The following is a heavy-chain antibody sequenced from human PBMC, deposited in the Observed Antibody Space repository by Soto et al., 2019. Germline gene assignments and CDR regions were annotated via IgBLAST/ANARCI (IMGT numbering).Heavy chain of an antibody. V-gene: IGHV3-15*01. Sequence: GGSLRLSCAASGFTFSNAWMSWVRQAPGKGLEWVGRIKSKTNGATTEYAAPVKGRFTISRDDSKNTLYLQMNSLKTEDTAVYYCTTDDPINKYWGQGTLVTVS. CDR3: TTDDPINKY. CDR2: IKSKTNGATT. J-gene: IGHJ4*02. CDR1: GFTFSNAW.